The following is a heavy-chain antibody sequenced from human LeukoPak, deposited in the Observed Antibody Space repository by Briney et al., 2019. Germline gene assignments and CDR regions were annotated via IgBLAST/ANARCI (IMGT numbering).Heavy chain of an antibody. V-gene: IGHV4-59*01. CDR2: IYYSGST. D-gene: IGHD6-19*01. CDR3: ARGYSSGWYSY. CDR1: GGSISTYY. Sequence: PSETLSLTCTVSGGSISTYYWSWIRQPPGKGLEWIGYIYYSGSTNYNPSLKSRVTISVDTSKNQFSLKLSSVTAADTAVYYCARGYSSGWYSYWGQGTLVTVSS. J-gene: IGHJ4*02.